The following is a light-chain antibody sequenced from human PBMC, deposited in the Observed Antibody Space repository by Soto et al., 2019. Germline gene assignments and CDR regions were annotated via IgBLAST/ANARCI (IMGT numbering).Light chain of an antibody. J-gene: IGKJ4*01. CDR2: GAS. Sequence: EIVFTKSAGTLSLSPGERATLSCRASQSVSSSYLAWYQQKPGQAPRLLIYGASSRATGIPDRFSGSGSGTDFTLTISRLESEDFAVYYCQHYGSSPGLTFGGGTKVDIK. CDR1: QSVSSSY. CDR3: QHYGSSPGLT. V-gene: IGKV3-20*01.